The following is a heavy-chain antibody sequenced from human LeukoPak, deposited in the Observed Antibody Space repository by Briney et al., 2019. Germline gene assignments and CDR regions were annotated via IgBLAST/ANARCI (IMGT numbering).Heavy chain of an antibody. CDR2: ISGGGDAT. V-gene: IGHV3-23*01. Sequence: GGSLRLSCTASDFSFITYAMSWVRQAPGKGLEWVSTISGGGDATYYADSVKGRFTISRDNSKNTLYLQMNSLRVEDTAVYYCARDSSMLRGPLVIYYFDFWGQGTLVTVSS. J-gene: IGHJ4*02. CDR3: ARDSSMLRGPLVIYYFDF. CDR1: DFSFITYA. D-gene: IGHD3-10*01.